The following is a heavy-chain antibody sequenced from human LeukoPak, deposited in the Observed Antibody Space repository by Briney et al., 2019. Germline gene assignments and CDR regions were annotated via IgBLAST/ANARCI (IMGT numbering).Heavy chain of an antibody. V-gene: IGHV1-2*02. CDR1: GYTFTGYY. J-gene: IGHJ5*02. CDR3: ARTAPIAAAGTGWFDP. CDR2: IDPNSGGT. Sequence: ASVKVSCKASGYTFTGYYMHWVRQAPGQGLEWMGWIDPNSGGTNYAQKFQGRVTMTRDTSISTAYMELSRLRSDDTAVYYCARTAPIAAAGTGWFDPWGQGTLVTVSS. D-gene: IGHD6-13*01.